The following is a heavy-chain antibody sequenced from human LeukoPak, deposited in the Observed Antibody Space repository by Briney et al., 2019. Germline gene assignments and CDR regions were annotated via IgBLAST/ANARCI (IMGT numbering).Heavy chain of an antibody. CDR2: IIPILGIA. D-gene: IGHD6-13*01. V-gene: IGHV1-69*04. Sequence: ASVKVSCKASGGTFSSYAISWVRQAPGQGLEWMGRIIPILGIANYAQKFQGRVTITADKSTSTAYMELSSLRSEDTAVYYCARRRIAAAGYYYYGMDVWGQGTTVTVSS. J-gene: IGHJ6*02. CDR1: GGTFSSYA. CDR3: ARRRIAAAGYYYYGMDV.